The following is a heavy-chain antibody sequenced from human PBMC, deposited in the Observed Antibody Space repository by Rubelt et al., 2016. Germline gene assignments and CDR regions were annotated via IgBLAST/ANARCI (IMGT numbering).Heavy chain of an antibody. D-gene: IGHD3-10*01. V-gene: IGHV3-33*01. Sequence: GMHWVRQAPGKGLEWVAIIWYDESNKYYADSVKGRFTISRDTSKNTLYLQMNSLRAEDTAVYYCARDLLGSAGMDFWGQGTLVTVPS. J-gene: IGHJ4*02. CDR1: G. CDR2: IWYDESNK. CDR3: ARDLLGSAGMDF.